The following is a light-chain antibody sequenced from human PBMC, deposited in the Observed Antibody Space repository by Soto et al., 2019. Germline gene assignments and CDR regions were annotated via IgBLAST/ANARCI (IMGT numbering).Light chain of an antibody. CDR3: QQSYSTPWT. V-gene: IGKV1-39*01. J-gene: IGKJ1*01. CDR1: QSISNY. Sequence: DIQMTQSPSSLSASVGDRVTIPCRASQSISNYLSWYQQIPGKAPKLLIYAASTLRSGVSSRFSGSGSGTDFTLTISSLQPEDFATYYCQQSYSTPWTFGQGTKVEIE. CDR2: AAS.